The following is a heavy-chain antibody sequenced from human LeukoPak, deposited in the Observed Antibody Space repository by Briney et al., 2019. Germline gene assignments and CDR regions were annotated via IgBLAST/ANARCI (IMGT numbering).Heavy chain of an antibody. Sequence: GGSLCLSCAVSGFIFSSYAMRWVRQAPGKGLEWVAVLSYIGSKTYYRDSVRGRLTISRDNSKNTLNLQMDSLRAEDTAVYYCARDTSSYYYGSGSFDYWGQGTLVTVSS. V-gene: IGHV3-30*04. J-gene: IGHJ4*02. CDR2: LSYIGSKT. CDR3: ARDTSSYYYGSGSFDY. CDR1: GFIFSSYA. D-gene: IGHD3-10*01.